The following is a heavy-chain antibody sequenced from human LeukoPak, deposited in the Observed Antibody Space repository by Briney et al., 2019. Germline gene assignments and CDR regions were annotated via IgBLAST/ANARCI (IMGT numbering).Heavy chain of an antibody. J-gene: IGHJ3*02. CDR1: GFTFSSYA. Sequence: GGSLRLSCAASGFTFSSYAMHWVGQAPGKGLEGVAVISYDGSNKYYADSVKGRFTISRDNSKNTLYLQMNSLRAEDTAVYYCAREGDSLGAFDIWGQGTMVTVSS. D-gene: IGHD3-10*01. CDR3: AREGDSLGAFDI. V-gene: IGHV3-30*04. CDR2: ISYDGSNK.